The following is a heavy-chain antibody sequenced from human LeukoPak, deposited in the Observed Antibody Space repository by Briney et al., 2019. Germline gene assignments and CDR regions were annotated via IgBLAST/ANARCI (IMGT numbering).Heavy chain of an antibody. CDR2: IKSKTDGGTT. CDR3: AESSGLSY. J-gene: IGHJ4*02. V-gene: IGHV3-15*01. CDR1: GFTFTNAW. Sequence: TAGGSLRLSCAASGFTFTNAWMSWVRQAPGKGLEWVGRIKSKTDGGTTDYASPVKGRFTISRDDLKHTLYLQMNSLKTEDTAVYYCAESSGLSYWGQGTLVTVSS. D-gene: IGHD6-19*01.